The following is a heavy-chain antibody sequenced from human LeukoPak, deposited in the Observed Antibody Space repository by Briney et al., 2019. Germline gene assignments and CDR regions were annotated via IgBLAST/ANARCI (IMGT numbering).Heavy chain of an antibody. D-gene: IGHD2-15*01. V-gene: IGHV1-69*04. Sequence: SVKVSCKASGGTFSSYAISWVRQAPGQGLEWMGRIIPILGIANYAQKFQGRVTITAGKSTSTAYMELSSLRSEDTAVYYCARAGTVVVAENWFDPWGQGTLVTVSS. CDR1: GGTFSSYA. CDR3: ARAGTVVVAENWFDP. CDR2: IIPILGIA. J-gene: IGHJ5*02.